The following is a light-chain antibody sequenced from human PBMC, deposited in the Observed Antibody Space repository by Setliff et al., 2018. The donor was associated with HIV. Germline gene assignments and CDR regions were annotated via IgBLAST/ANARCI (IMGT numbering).Light chain of an antibody. CDR1: SSDIGRYNL. Sequence: QSVLTQPASVSGSPGQSITISCTGTSSDIGRYNLVSWYQQYPGKAPKLIIYEATQRPSGFSNRFSGSKSGNTASLTISGLQAEDEADYYCCSFAGDTIYVLFGGGTKVTVL. CDR2: EAT. J-gene: IGLJ2*01. CDR3: CSFAGDTIYVL. V-gene: IGLV2-23*01.